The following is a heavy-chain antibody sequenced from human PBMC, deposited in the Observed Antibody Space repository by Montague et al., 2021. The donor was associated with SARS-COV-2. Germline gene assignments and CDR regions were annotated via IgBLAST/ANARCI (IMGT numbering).Heavy chain of an antibody. J-gene: IGHJ5*02. CDR1: GFTISSYW. Sequence: SLRLSCAASGFTISSYWMSWVRQAPGKGLEWVANIRQDGSDKYYLDSVRGRFTIFRDNAKNSLYLQMNSLTAEDTGVYYCTRDQDYGDYLNWFNPWGQGTLVTVSS. V-gene: IGHV3-7*01. CDR3: TRDQDYGDYLNWFNP. CDR2: IRQDGSDK. D-gene: IGHD4-17*01.